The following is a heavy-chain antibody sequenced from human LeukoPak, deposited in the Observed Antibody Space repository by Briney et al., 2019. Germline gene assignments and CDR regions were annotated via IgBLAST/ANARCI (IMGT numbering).Heavy chain of an antibody. D-gene: IGHD3-3*01. V-gene: IGHV1-8*01. J-gene: IGHJ4*02. CDR2: MNPNSGNT. CDR3: ASWDFWSGYYLV. CDR1: GYTFTSYD. Sequence: ASVKVSCKASGYTFTSYDINWVRQATGQGLEWMGWMNPNSGNTGYAQKFQGRVTMTRNTSISTAYMELSSLRSEDTAVYYCASWDFWSGYYLVWGQGTLATVSS.